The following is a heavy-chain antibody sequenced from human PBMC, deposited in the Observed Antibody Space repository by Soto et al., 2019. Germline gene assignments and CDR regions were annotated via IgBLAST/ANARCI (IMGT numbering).Heavy chain of an antibody. Sequence: GGSLRLSCVASRFDFSSYEMSWVRQAAGKGLEWVSRVSLTGDRTNYAGSVKGRFTVSRDNFKNALYLEMDSLRPDDTAIYYCARGGGYCTPTSCAIDSWGRGTPVTVSS. CDR1: RFDFSSYE. CDR3: ARGGGYCTPTSCAIDS. CDR2: VSLTGDRT. D-gene: IGHD2-8*01. J-gene: IGHJ4*02. V-gene: IGHV3-23*01.